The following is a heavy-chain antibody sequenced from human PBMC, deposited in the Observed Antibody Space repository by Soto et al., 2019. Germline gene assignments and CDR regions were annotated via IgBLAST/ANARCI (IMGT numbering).Heavy chain of an antibody. CDR1: GYTFTSYG. D-gene: IGHD3-3*01. CDR2: ISAYNGNT. Sequence: QVQLVQSGAEVKKPGASVKVSCKASGYTFTSYGISWVRQAPGQGLEWMGWISAYNGNTNYAQKLQGRVTMTTDTSTSTAYMELRSLRSDDTAVYYCARGRYYDFWSGNYYYYGMDVWGQGTTVTVSS. J-gene: IGHJ6*02. V-gene: IGHV1-18*04. CDR3: ARGRYYDFWSGNYYYYGMDV.